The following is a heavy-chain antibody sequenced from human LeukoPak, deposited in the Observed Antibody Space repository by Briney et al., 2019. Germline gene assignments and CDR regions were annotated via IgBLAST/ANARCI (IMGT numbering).Heavy chain of an antibody. Sequence: PSETLSLTCTVSGGSISSSSYYWGWIRQPPGKGLEWIGSIYYSGSTYYNPSLKSRVTISVDTSKNQFSLKLSSVTAADTAVYYCARSYGEGYFQHWGQGTLVTVSS. J-gene: IGHJ1*01. V-gene: IGHV4-39*01. D-gene: IGHD4-17*01. CDR1: GGSISSSSYY. CDR2: IYYSGST. CDR3: ARSYGEGYFQH.